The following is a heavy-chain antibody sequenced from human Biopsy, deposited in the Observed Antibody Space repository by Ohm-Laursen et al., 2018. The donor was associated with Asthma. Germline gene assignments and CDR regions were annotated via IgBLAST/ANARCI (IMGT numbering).Heavy chain of an antibody. CDR3: APDFPKDYVRYNFQF. CDR1: GGTFSNFA. CDR2: HDHEEGGT. V-gene: IGHV1-24*01. J-gene: IGHJ4*02. Sequence: ASVKVSCKAPGGTFSNFAISWVRQAPGQGLEWMGGHDHEEGGTVNARRFQGRVTMTEDTSTDTAYMELSSLSSDDTAVYYCAPDFPKDYVRYNFQFWGQGTLVTVSS. D-gene: IGHD4-17*01.